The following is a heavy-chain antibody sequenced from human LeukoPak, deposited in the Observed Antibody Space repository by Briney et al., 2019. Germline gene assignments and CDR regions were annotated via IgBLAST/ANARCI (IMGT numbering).Heavy chain of an antibody. CDR3: AREKVATILSYFDY. Sequence: GRSLRLSCAASGFTFSSYAMHWVRQAPGKGLEWVAVISYDGSNKYYADSVKGRFTISRDNSKNTLYLQMNSLRAEDTAVYYCAREKVATILSYFDYWGQGTLVTVSS. CDR2: ISYDGSNK. CDR1: GFTFSSYA. J-gene: IGHJ4*02. D-gene: IGHD5-12*01. V-gene: IGHV3-30*04.